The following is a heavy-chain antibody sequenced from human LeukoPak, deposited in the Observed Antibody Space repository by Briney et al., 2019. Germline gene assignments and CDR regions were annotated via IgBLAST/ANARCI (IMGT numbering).Heavy chain of an antibody. CDR2: IKQDGGEI. Sequence: GGSLRLSCVVSGFTFSSYWMSWVRQAPGKGLEWVANIKQDGGEIYYVDSVKGRFTISRDNAKNSLYLQMNSLRAEDTAVYYCATDYDYVWGSFRGFDYWGQGTLVTVSS. D-gene: IGHD3-16*01. CDR1: GFTFSSYW. V-gene: IGHV3-7*01. CDR3: ATDYDYVWGSFRGFDY. J-gene: IGHJ4*02.